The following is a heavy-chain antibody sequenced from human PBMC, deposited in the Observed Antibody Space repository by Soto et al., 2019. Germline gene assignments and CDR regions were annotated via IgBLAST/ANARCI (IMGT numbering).Heavy chain of an antibody. J-gene: IGHJ6*02. Sequence: QVQLVESGGGVVQPGRSLRLSCAASGFTFSDYAMHWVRQPPGKGLEWVAIISSDGKNTYYGDSVKGRFTISRDDSTSTLSLQMNGLRPEDTAVYFCARVHCTTESCSGLYFYYALDVWGQGTTVTVSS. CDR3: ARVHCTTESCSGLYFYYALDV. CDR1: GFTFSDYA. CDR2: ISSDGKNT. V-gene: IGHV3-30*01. D-gene: IGHD1-26*01.